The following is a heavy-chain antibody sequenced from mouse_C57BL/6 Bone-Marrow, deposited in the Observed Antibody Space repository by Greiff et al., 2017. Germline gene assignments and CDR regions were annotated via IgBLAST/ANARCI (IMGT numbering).Heavy chain of an antibody. CDR2: IYPGDGDT. Sequence: VQRVESGPELVKPGASVKISCKASGYAFSSSWMNWVKQRPGKGLEWIGRIYPGDGDTNYNGKFKGKATLTADKSSSTAYMQLSSLTSEDSAVYFCARSRKAMDYWGQGTSVTGSS. CDR3: ARSRKAMDY. J-gene: IGHJ4*01. CDR1: GYAFSSSW. V-gene: IGHV1-82*01.